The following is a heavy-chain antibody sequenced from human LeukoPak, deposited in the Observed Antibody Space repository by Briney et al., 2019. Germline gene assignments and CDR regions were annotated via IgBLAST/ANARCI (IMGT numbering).Heavy chain of an antibody. V-gene: IGHV1-2*06. CDR3: ARGRLPMVRGVMYNWFDP. CDR2: INPNSGGT. Sequence: ASVKASCKASGYTFTGYYMHWVRQAPGQGLEWMGRINPNSGGTNYAQKFQGRVTMTRDTSISTAYMELSRLRSDDTAVYYCARGRLPMVRGVMYNWFDPWGQGTLVTVSS. J-gene: IGHJ5*02. D-gene: IGHD3-10*01. CDR1: GYTFTGYY.